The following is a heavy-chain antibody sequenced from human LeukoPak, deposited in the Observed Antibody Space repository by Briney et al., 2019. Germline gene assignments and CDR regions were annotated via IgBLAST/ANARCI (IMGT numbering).Heavy chain of an antibody. CDR2: INDYTGDT. J-gene: IGHJ3*02. Sequence: KPSETLSLTCTVFGGSFTDYFWTWIRHSPGKGLEWIGEINDYTGDTKYNPSLNSRVSISLEKSKNQLSLELRSVTAADTAVYYCARGRYCSADICSGGDAFDIWGQGTMVSVSS. V-gene: IGHV4-34*01. D-gene: IGHD2-15*01. CDR3: ARGRYCSADICSGGDAFDI. CDR1: GGSFTDYF.